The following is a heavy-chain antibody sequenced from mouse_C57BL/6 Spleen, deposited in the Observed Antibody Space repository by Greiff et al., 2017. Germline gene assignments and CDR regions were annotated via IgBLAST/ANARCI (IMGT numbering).Heavy chain of an antibody. CDR1: GYTFTSYW. CDR3: ARNYGSSYGYAMDY. D-gene: IGHD1-1*01. V-gene: IGHV1-72*01. Sequence: QVQLQQSGAELVKPGASVKLSCKASGYTFTSYWMHWVKQRPGRGLEWIGRIDPNSGGTKYNEKFKSKATLTVDKPSSTAYMQLSSLTSEDSAVYYCARNYGSSYGYAMDYWGQGTSVTVSS. CDR2: IDPNSGGT. J-gene: IGHJ4*01.